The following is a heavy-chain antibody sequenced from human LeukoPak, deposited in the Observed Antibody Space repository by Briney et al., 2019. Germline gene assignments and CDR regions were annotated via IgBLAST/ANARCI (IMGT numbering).Heavy chain of an antibody. J-gene: IGHJ4*02. V-gene: IGHV3-23*01. CDR3: VKDDGWVQYAN. CDR2: IRADAVTT. D-gene: IGHD5-24*01. CDR1: GFTFSSYA. Sequence: GGSLRLSCAASGFTFSSYAMSWVRQAPGKGLEWVSGIRADAVTTYYADSVKGRFIISRDNSKNTVYLQMNSLSAEDAAVYYCVKDDGWVQYANWGQGTLVTVSS.